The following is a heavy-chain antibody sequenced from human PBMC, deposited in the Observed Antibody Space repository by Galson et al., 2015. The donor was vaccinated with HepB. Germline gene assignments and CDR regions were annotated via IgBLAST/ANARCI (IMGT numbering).Heavy chain of an antibody. CDR1: GYTFTHYF. D-gene: IGHD6-19*01. J-gene: IGHJ5*02. V-gene: IGHV1-46*01. CDR3: ARERVAGPNGWFDP. Sequence: SVKVSCKASGYTFTHYFIHWVRQAPGQGLEWMGVINPSSGSKTYAQKFQGRVTMTRDTSTSTVYMELSSLRSEDTAVYYCARERVAGPNGWFDPWGPGSLVTVSS. CDR2: INPSSGSK.